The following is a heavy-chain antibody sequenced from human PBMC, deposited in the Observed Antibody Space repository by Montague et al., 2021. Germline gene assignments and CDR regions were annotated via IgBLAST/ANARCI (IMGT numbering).Heavy chain of an antibody. CDR1: GFTFSNYW. V-gene: IGHV3-7*01. CDR2: IKQDGSEK. D-gene: IGHD2-21*01. J-gene: IGHJ4*02. Sequence: SLRLSCAASGFTFSNYWMSWVRQAPGKGPEWVANIKQDGSEKHYVDPVKGRFTISRDNAKNSLYLQMNSLRAEDMAVYFCARDQGQGYCGGDCYVGLDYWGQGTLVTVSS. CDR3: ARDQGQGYCGGDCYVGLDY.